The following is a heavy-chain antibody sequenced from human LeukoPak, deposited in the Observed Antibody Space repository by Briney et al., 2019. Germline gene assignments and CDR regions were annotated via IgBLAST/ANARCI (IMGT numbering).Heavy chain of an antibody. D-gene: IGHD3-9*01. J-gene: IGHJ5*02. V-gene: IGHV1-18*04. Sequence: ASVKVSCKAFGYTFTSYGISWVRQAPGQGLEWMGWISAYNGNTNYAQKLQGRVTMTTDTSTSTAYMELRSLRSDDTAVYYCARDRTPYYDILTGPHWFDPWGQGTLVTVSS. CDR1: GYTFTSYG. CDR3: ARDRTPYYDILTGPHWFDP. CDR2: ISAYNGNT.